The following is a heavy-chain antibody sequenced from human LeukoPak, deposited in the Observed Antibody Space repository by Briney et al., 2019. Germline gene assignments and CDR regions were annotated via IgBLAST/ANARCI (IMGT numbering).Heavy chain of an antibody. Sequence: PGGSLRLSCAPSSLIFTKAWVRWARQAPGKGVEWVVHIKSKSDGDTTDYTARAKGRFTIPRDDCKHTLNVQLNSLKTDATVLYYCAPRLTGIYFWGEGALVTVSS. V-gene: IGHV3-15*01. CDR2: IKSKSDGDTT. CDR3: APRLTGIYF. D-gene: IGHD2-21*02. CDR1: SLIFTKAW. J-gene: IGHJ4*02.